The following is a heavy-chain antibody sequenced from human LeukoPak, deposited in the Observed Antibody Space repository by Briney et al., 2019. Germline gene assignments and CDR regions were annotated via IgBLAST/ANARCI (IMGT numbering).Heavy chain of an antibody. D-gene: IGHD4-17*01. CDR2: VWYDGTRK. V-gene: IGHV3-33*01. Sequence: GGSLRLSCAASGFTFTGYGFNWVRQAPGKGLEWVAAVWYDGTRKYYADSVKGRFTVSRDNSENTVYLQISGLRAEDTAVYYCARDTDTTSHYGRFDPWGQGTLVTVSS. J-gene: IGHJ5*02. CDR3: ARDTDTTSHYGRFDP. CDR1: GFTFTGYG.